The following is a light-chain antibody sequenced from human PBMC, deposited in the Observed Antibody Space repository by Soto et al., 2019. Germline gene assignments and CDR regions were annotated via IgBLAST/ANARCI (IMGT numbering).Light chain of an antibody. CDR3: SSDAGNDKYV. CDR1: SSDVGGYNY. Sequence: QSALTQPPSASGSPGQSVTISCPGTSSDVGGYNYVSWYQHHPGKAPKLMIYEVSKRPSGVPDRFSGSKSGNTASLTVSGLQADDEADYYCSSDAGNDKYVFGSGTKVTVL. J-gene: IGLJ1*01. V-gene: IGLV2-8*01. CDR2: EVS.